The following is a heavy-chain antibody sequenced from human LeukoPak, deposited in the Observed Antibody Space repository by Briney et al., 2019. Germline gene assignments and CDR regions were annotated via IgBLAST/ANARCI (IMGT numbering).Heavy chain of an antibody. D-gene: IGHD6-19*01. CDR1: GFTFSSYA. Sequence: GGSLRLSCAASGFTFSSYAMSWVRQAPGKGLEWVSAISGSGGSTYYAGSVKGRFTISRDNSKNTLYLQMSSLRAEDTAVYYCAKIVVAGTHYFDYWGQGTLVTVSP. J-gene: IGHJ4*02. CDR2: ISGSGGST. CDR3: AKIVVAGTHYFDY. V-gene: IGHV3-23*01.